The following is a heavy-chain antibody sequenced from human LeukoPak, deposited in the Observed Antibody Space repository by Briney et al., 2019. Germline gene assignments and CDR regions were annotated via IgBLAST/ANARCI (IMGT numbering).Heavy chain of an antibody. V-gene: IGHV3-74*01. CDR3: AREYSRSSGRFYDY. J-gene: IGHJ4*02. CDR1: GFTFSSYW. Sequence: PGGSLRLSCAASGFTFSSYWIHWVRHAPGKGLVGVSRINTDGSGTTYADSVKGRFTISRDNAKSTLYLQMNSLRAEDTAVYYCAREYSRSSGRFYDYWGKGTLVTVSS. D-gene: IGHD6-6*01. CDR2: INTDGSGT.